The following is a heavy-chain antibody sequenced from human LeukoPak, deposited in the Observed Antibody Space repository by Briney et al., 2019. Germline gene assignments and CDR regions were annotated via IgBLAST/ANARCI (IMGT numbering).Heavy chain of an antibody. CDR1: GGSISSYY. J-gene: IGHJ4*02. CDR2: IYYSGST. V-gene: IGHV4-59*01. D-gene: IGHD3-22*01. CDR3: ARIKGGYFALDY. Sequence: PSETLSLTCTVSGGSISSYYWSWIRQPPGKGLEWIGYIYYSGSTNYNPSLKSRVTISVDTSKNQLSLKLSSVTAADTAVYYCARIKGGYFALDYWGQGTLVTVSS.